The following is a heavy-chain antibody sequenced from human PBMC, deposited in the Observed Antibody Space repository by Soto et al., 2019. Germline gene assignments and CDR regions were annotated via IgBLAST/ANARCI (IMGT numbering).Heavy chain of an antibody. V-gene: IGHV3-21*01. Sequence: EVQLVESGGGLVQPGGSLRLSCSASGFTFSIYSINWVRQAPGKGLEWVSAISSTSSYIYYADSVKGRFTISRDNAKNSLYLQMNSLRVEDTAVYYCARDAERTYYFDYWGQGTLVTVSS. CDR1: GFTFSIYS. D-gene: IGHD1-1*01. J-gene: IGHJ4*02. CDR3: ARDAERTYYFDY. CDR2: ISSTSSYI.